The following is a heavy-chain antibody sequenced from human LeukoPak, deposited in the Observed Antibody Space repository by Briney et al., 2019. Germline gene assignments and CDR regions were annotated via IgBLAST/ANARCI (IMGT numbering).Heavy chain of an antibody. CDR1: GFTFSSYW. J-gene: IGHJ3*01. D-gene: IGHD3-10*01. CDR2: IKQDGSEK. Sequence: GGSLTLSCAASGFTFSSYWMSWVRQTPGKGLEWVANIKQDGSEKSYADSVKGRFTISRDNATNSVFLQINRLRTADTAVYYSARERRSMIITSYAFDLWGQGTMSPSLQ. CDR3: ARERRSMIITSYAFDL. V-gene: IGHV3-7*01.